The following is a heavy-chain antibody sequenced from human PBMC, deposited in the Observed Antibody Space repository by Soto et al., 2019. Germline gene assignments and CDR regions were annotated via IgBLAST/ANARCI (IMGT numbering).Heavy chain of an antibody. CDR1: GGSISSYY. Sequence: SETLSLTCTVSGGSISSYYWSWIRQPAGKGLEWIGRIYTSGSTNYNPSLKSRVTMSVDTSKNQFSLKLSSVTAADTAVYYCARADYSSGWYPTNNWFDPWGQGTLVTVSS. V-gene: IGHV4-4*07. J-gene: IGHJ5*02. D-gene: IGHD6-19*01. CDR3: ARADYSSGWYPTNNWFDP. CDR2: IYTSGST.